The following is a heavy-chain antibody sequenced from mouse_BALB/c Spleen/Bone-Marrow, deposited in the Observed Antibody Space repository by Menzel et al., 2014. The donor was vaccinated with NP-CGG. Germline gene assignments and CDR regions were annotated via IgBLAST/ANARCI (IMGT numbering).Heavy chain of an antibody. J-gene: IGHJ4*01. D-gene: IGHD2-1*01. Sequence: EVHLVESGGDLVKPGGSLKLSCAASGFTFSTYGMSWVRQTPDKRLEWVATISSGGKYTYYPDILKERFTISRDNAKNTLYLQMSSLKSEDTAMYYCARHLYGNYGAMDYWGQGTSVTVSS. CDR3: ARHLYGNYGAMDY. CDR1: GFTFSTYG. V-gene: IGHV5-6*01. CDR2: ISSGGKYT.